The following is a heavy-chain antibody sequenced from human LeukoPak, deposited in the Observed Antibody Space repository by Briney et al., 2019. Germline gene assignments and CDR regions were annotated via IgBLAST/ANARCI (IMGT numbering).Heavy chain of an antibody. Sequence: TGGSLRLSCAASGFTFSSYWMSWVRQAPGKGLEWVANIKQDGSEKYYVDSVKGRFTISRDNAKNSLYLQMNSLRAEDTAVYYCAREFRGIAARILDYWGQGTLVTVSS. D-gene: IGHD6-6*01. CDR1: GFTFSSYW. J-gene: IGHJ4*02. V-gene: IGHV3-7*01. CDR3: AREFRGIAARILDY. CDR2: IKQDGSEK.